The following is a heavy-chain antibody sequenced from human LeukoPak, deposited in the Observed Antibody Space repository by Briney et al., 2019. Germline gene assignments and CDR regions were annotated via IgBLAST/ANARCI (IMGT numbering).Heavy chain of an antibody. J-gene: IGHJ6*02. Sequence: SVKVSCKASGFTFATSAVQWVRQARGQRLEWIGRVLVGSGHTNDAQKFQERVTITRDVSTSTAFMDLSSLRSEDTAVYYCAATVTVTTGSTYYGMDVWGQGTTVTVSS. CDR2: VLVGSGHT. CDR1: GFTFATSA. V-gene: IGHV1-58*01. CDR3: AATVTVTTGSTYYGMDV. D-gene: IGHD4-17*01.